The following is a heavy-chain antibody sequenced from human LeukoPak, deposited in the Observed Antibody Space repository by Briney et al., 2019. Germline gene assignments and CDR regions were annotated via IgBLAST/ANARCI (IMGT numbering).Heavy chain of an antibody. D-gene: IGHD5-12*01. V-gene: IGHV4-38-2*02. CDR3: ARVGATITSQYFDY. CDR1: GYSISSGYF. Sequence: PSETLSLTCTVSGYSISSGYFWGWIRQPPGKGLEWIGSIYHNGNGYYTPSLKSRVTISVDTSKNQFSLNLSSVTAADTAVYYCARVGATITSQYFDYWGQGTLVTVSS. J-gene: IGHJ4*02. CDR2: IYHNGNG.